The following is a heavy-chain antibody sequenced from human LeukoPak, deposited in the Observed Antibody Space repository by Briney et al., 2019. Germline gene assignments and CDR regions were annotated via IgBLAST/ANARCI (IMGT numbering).Heavy chain of an antibody. CDR3: AKDVSYNNNTYYGMDV. CDR2: ISWNSGNI. V-gene: IGHV3-9*01. Sequence: GRSLRLSCAASGCTFDDYAMHWVRHAPGKGLEWVSGISWNSGNIRYAVSVKGRFTISRDNAKNSLYLQMNSLRAEDTALYYCAKDVSYNNNTYYGMDVWGQGTTVTVSS. J-gene: IGHJ6*02. CDR1: GCTFDDYA. D-gene: IGHD3-10*01.